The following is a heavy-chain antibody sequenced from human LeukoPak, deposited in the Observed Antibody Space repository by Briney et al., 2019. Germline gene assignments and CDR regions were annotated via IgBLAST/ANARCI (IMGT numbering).Heavy chain of an antibody. V-gene: IGHV3-13*01. CDR1: GFTFSSYD. D-gene: IGHD2-21*02. J-gene: IGHJ6*03. Sequence: GGSLRLSCAASGFTFSSYDMHWVRQATGKGLEWVSAIGTAGDTYYPGSVKGRFTISRENAKNSLYLQMNSLRAGDTAVYYCARAVKGGGDADTMDVWGKGTTVTISS. CDR3: ARAVKGGGDADTMDV. CDR2: IGTAGDT.